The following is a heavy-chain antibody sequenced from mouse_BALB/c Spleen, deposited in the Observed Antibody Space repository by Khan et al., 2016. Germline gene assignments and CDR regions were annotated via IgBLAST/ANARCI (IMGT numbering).Heavy chain of an antibody. D-gene: IGHD1-1*01. CDR3: ARAGYYECLVN. CDR2: INPDSGTI. V-gene: IGHV4-1*02. Sequence: EVKLLESGGGLVQPGGSLKVSCAASGFDFSRYWMRWVRQAPGKGLEWIGEINPDSGTINYTPSLKVKFIISRDNAKNTLYLQMSKVRSEDTALYYWARAGYYECLVNWGQGTLVTVSA. CDR1: GFDFSRYW. J-gene: IGHJ3*01.